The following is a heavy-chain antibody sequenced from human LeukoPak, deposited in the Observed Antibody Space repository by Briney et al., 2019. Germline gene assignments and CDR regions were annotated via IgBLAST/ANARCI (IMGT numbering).Heavy chain of an antibody. CDR2: IYYSGST. CDR1: GGSISSYY. Sequence: PSETLSLTCTVSGGSISSYYWGWIRQPPGKGLEWIGYIYYSGSTNYNPSFKSRVTISVDTSKNQFSLKLSSVTAADTAVYYCAGYISGTSQVFDYWGQGTLVTVSS. CDR3: AGYISGTSQVFDY. V-gene: IGHV4-59*01. D-gene: IGHD1-20*01. J-gene: IGHJ4*02.